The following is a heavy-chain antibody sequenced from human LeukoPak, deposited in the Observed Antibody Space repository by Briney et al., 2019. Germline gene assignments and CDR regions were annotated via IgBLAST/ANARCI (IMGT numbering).Heavy chain of an antibody. CDR2: INLSGGTT. V-gene: IGHV1-46*01. D-gene: IGHD3-9*01. CDR1: GYTFTTYY. Sequence: ASVTVSCKASGYTFTTYYMHWVRQAPGQGLEWMGIINLSGGTTDYARKFQGRVTMTRDTSTSTLYMELSSLRSEDTAVYYCARDRPHGNYDILTGYFDYWGQGTLVTVSS. CDR3: ARDRPHGNYDILTGYFDY. J-gene: IGHJ4*02.